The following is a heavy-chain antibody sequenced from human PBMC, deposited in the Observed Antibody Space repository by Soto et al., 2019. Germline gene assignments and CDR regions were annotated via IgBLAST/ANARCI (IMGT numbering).Heavy chain of an antibody. Sequence: QVHLQESGPGRVKPSETLSLTCSVSGGSIYDFYWNWLRQTPGKGLEWIGNIYNNGRTNYNPSLKNRVTISIGTSKNQFSLHLSSVTTADTAMYFCARGHGIYVRFDSWGQGTLVSVSS. J-gene: IGHJ4*02. CDR1: GGSIYDFY. CDR2: IYNNGRT. V-gene: IGHV4-59*01. CDR3: ARGHGIYVRFDS. D-gene: IGHD3-10*02.